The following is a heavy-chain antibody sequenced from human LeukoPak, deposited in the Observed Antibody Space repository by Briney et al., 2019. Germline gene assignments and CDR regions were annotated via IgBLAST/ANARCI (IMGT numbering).Heavy chain of an antibody. D-gene: IGHD1-26*01. V-gene: IGHV3-48*04. CDR1: GFTFSNYS. J-gene: IGHJ4*02. CDR3: ARDRGGSYSAIDY. Sequence: GGSLRLSCAASGFTFSNYSMNWVRQAPGKGLEWVSFISSSSSTIYYADSVKGRFTISRDNAKNSLYLQMNSLRAEDTAVYYCARDRGGSYSAIDYWGQGTLVTVSS. CDR2: ISSSSSTI.